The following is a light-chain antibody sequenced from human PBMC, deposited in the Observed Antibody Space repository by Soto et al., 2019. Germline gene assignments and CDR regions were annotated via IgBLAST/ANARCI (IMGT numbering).Light chain of an antibody. CDR1: QSFRGL. Sequence: EVLLTHSPVTLSLSPGERATLSCRASQSFRGLLAWYRQKPGQAPRLLIYDAYNRATGIPPRFSGSGSGTDFTLTISSLEPEDSAVYYCQQRHMWPITFGQGRLLEI. CDR2: DAY. J-gene: IGKJ5*01. CDR3: QQRHMWPIT. V-gene: IGKV3-11*01.